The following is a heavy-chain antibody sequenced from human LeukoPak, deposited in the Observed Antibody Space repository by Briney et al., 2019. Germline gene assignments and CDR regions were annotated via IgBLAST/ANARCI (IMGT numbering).Heavy chain of an antibody. CDR1: GGSISSGSYY. CDR2: IYTSGST. D-gene: IGHD3-10*01. V-gene: IGHV4-61*02. Sequence: SETLSLTCTVSGGSISSGSYYWSWIRQPAGKGLEWIGRIYTSGSTNYNPSLKSRVTISVGTSKNQFSLKLSSVTAADTAVYYCARGSGFGELGSSKFDPWGQGTLVTVSS. J-gene: IGHJ5*02. CDR3: ARGSGFGELGSSKFDP.